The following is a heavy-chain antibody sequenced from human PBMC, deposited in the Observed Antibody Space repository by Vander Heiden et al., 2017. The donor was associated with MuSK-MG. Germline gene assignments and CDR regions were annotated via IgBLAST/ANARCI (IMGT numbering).Heavy chain of an antibody. V-gene: IGHV3-7*01. Sequence: EVRLLESGGGLVQPGESLRLSCAASGFTLSSYWMSWIRQAPGKGLEWLANIKQDGSEKNYLDSVKGRFTISRDNSKNSLYLKINTLRAEDTAVYYCARDSRGNWFDPWGQGTLVTVSS. CDR3: ARDSRGNWFDP. D-gene: IGHD2-2*01. J-gene: IGHJ5*02. CDR2: IKQDGSEK. CDR1: GFTLSSYW.